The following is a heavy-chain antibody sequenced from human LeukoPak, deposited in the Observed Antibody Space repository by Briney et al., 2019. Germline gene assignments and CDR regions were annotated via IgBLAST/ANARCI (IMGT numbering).Heavy chain of an antibody. D-gene: IGHD3-16*01. J-gene: IGHJ4*02. CDR3: ARIGPRGFDY. CDR1: RFTFSSYG. V-gene: IGHV3-30*03. Sequence: GRSLRLSCAASRFTFSSYGMHWVRQAPGKGLEWVAVISYDGSNKYYADSVKGRFTISRDNSKNTLYLQMNSLRAEDTAVYYCARIGPRGFDYWGQGTLVTVSS. CDR2: ISYDGSNK.